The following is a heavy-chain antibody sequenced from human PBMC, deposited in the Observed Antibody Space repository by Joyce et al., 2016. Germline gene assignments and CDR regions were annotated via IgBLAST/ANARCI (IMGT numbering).Heavy chain of an antibody. CDR2: VSGAADRT. CDR3: AQSLPFIA. J-gene: IGHJ4*02. CDR1: GFTFSNYV. V-gene: IGHV3-23*01. Sequence: EVQLLESGGGLVQPGGSLRLSCAASGFTFSNYVMSWVRQAPGKGLEWVSSVSGAADRTYYAESVKGRFTISRDNSKNTLYVQMHTVRAEDTAIYDCAQSLPFIAWGQGTLVTVSS.